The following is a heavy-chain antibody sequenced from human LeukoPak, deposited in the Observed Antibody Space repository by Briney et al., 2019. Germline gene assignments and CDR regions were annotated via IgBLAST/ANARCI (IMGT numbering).Heavy chain of an antibody. CDR3: ATCSGGSCYPDAFDI. Sequence: ASVKVSCKASGYTFTGYYMHWVRQAPGQGLEWMGWISAYNGNTNHAQKVQGRVTMTTDTSTSTAYMELRSLRSDDTAVYYCATCSGGSCYPDAFDIWGQGTMVTVSS. CDR2: ISAYNGNT. V-gene: IGHV1-18*04. D-gene: IGHD2-15*01. CDR1: GYTFTGYY. J-gene: IGHJ3*02.